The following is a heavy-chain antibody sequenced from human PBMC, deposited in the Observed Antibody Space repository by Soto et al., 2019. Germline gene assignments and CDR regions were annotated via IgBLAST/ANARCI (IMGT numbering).Heavy chain of an antibody. CDR2: IYYSGST. J-gene: IGHJ4*02. V-gene: IGHV4-59*08. Sequence: PSETLSLTCNVSGGPLTTYFWSWIRQPPGEGLEWIGHIYYSGSTNSSPSLMSRVTISPDTSKNQFSLKLTSVTAADTAVYYCARGPSGDKVDYWGPGTLVTVS. CDR3: ARGPSGDKVDY. CDR1: GGPLTTYF. D-gene: IGHD1-26*01.